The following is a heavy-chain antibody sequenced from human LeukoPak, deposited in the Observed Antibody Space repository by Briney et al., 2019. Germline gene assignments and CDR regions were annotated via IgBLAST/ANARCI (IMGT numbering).Heavy chain of an antibody. J-gene: IGHJ4*02. CDR3: AKSGGYGLIDY. CDR1: GGSINSSSYY. D-gene: IGHD1-26*01. CDR2: IYYSGST. V-gene: IGHV4-39*01. Sequence: SETLSLTCTVSGGSINSSSYYWGWIRQPPGKGLEWIGSIYYSGSTYYNASLQSRVTISIDTSKNQFSLRLNSVTAADTAMYYCAKSGGYGLIDYWGQGTRVTVSS.